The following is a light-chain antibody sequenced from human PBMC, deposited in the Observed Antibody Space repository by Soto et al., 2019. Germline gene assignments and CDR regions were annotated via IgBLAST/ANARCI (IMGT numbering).Light chain of an antibody. CDR3: KHSYITPRT. J-gene: IGKJ1*01. CDR1: QTISNY. CDR2: AAS. Sequence: DIQITQSPSALSASVGHRVAITFRASQTISNYLNWYQQKPGKAPNLLIYAASSLQSGVPSRFSGSGSGTDFTLTISSLQPEDFATYSCKHSYITPRTFGQGTKVDIK. V-gene: IGKV1-39*01.